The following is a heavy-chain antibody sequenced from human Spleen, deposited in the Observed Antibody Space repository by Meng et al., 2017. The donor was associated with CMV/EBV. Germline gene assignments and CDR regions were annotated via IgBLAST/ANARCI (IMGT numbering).Heavy chain of an antibody. J-gene: IGHJ4*02. CDR1: GGSISSSTYY. CDR2: IYYSGST. D-gene: IGHD1-7*01. CDR3: ARSLELRSNTFDY. Sequence: GSLRLSCTVSGGSISSSTYYWGWIRQPPGKGLEWIGSIYYSGSTYYNPSLESRVTISVDTSKNQFSLRLSSVTAADTAVYYCARSLELRSNTFDYWGQGTLVTVSS. V-gene: IGHV4-39*07.